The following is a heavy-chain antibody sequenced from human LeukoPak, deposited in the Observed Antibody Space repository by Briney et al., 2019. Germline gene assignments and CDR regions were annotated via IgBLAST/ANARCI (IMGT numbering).Heavy chain of an antibody. CDR3: ARGGPAAIDY. CDR2: IYHSGST. CDR1: GYSISSGYY. D-gene: IGHD2-2*01. Sequence: PSETLSLTCAVSGYSISSGYYWGWIRQPPGKGLEWIGSIYHSGSTYYNPSLKSRVTISVDTSKNQLSLKLSSVTAADTAVYYCARGGPAAIDYWGQGTLVTVSS. V-gene: IGHV4-38-2*01. J-gene: IGHJ4*02.